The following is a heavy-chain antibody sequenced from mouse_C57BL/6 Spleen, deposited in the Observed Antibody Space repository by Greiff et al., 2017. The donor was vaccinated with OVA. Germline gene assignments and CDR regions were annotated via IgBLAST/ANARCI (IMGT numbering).Heavy chain of an antibody. CDR1: GYTFTSYW. CDR3: TRPLYDYDEYYFDY. D-gene: IGHD2-4*01. CDR2: IYPGNSDT. Sequence: EVQLQQSGTVLARPGASVKMSCKTSGYTFTSYWMHWVKQRPGQGLEWIGAIYPGNSDTSYNQKFKGKAKLTAVTSASTAYMELSSLTNEDSAVYYCTRPLYDYDEYYFDYWGQGTTLTVSS. J-gene: IGHJ2*01. V-gene: IGHV1-5*01.